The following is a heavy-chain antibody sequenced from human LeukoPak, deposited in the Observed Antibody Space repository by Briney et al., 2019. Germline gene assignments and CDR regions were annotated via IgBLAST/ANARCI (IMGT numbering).Heavy chain of an antibody. J-gene: IGHJ4*02. D-gene: IGHD3-22*01. V-gene: IGHV3-64*01. Sequence: GGSLRLSCAASGFTFSSYAMHWVRQAPGKGLEYVSAISSNGGSTYYANSVKGRFTISRDNSKNTLYLQMGSLRAEDMAVYYCAREGSSGYYFDYWGQGTLVTVSS. CDR1: GFTFSSYA. CDR2: ISSNGGST. CDR3: AREGSSGYYFDY.